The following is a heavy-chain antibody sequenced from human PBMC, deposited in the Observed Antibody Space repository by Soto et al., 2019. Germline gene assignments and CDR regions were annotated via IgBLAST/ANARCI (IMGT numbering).Heavy chain of an antibody. CDR3: ARSLGTTINWFDP. J-gene: IGHJ5*02. CDR1: GYTFITYD. Sequence: GASVKVSCKASGYTFITYDINWVRQATGQGLEWMGWMNPYNGNAGYAQKLQGRVTMTTDTSTSTAYMELRSLRSDDTAVYYCARSLGTTINWFDPWGQGTLVTSPQ. D-gene: IGHD1-7*01. V-gene: IGHV1-18*01. CDR2: MNPYNGNA.